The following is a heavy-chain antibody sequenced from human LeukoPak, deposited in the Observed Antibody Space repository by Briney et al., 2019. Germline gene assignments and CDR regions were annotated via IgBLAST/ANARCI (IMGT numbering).Heavy chain of an antibody. J-gene: IGHJ4*02. D-gene: IGHD1/OR15-1a*01. V-gene: IGHV1-18*01. CDR3: ARGDNND. Sequence: EASVKLSCKTSGYTFSNFYISWVRQAPGQGLEWMGWISGYNGNTNYAQKYQGRVTMTTDTSTSTAYMELRSLRSDDTAMYYCARGDNNDWGQGTLVTVSS. CDR1: GYTFSNFY. CDR2: ISGYNGNT.